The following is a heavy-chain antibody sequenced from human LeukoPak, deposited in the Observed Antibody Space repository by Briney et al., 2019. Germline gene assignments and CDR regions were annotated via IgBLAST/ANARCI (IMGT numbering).Heavy chain of an antibody. D-gene: IGHD2-2*02. CDR1: GYTFTSYY. J-gene: IGHJ4*02. CDR3: ARDEYQLLYLH. V-gene: IGHV1-46*01. CDR2: INPSGGST. Sequence: ASVKVSCKASGYTFTSYYMHWVRQAPGQGLEWMGIINPSGGSTSYAQKFQGRVTMTRDTSISTAYMELSRLRSDDTAVYYCARDEYQLLYLHWGQGTLVTVSS.